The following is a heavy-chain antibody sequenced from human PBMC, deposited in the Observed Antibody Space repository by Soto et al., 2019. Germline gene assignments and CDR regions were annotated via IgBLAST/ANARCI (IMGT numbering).Heavy chain of an antibody. Sequence: EVQLVESGGGLVQPGGSLRLSCAASGFTFSDYYMDWVRQVPGKGLEWVGRTRNKANSYTTEYVASVKGRFSISRDDSKDSMYLQMNSRKTEDTAVYYCARDTGGSYDYWGQGALVTVSS. CDR3: ARDTGGSYDY. J-gene: IGHJ4*02. CDR2: TRNKANSYTT. CDR1: GFTFSDYY. V-gene: IGHV3-72*01. D-gene: IGHD1-26*01.